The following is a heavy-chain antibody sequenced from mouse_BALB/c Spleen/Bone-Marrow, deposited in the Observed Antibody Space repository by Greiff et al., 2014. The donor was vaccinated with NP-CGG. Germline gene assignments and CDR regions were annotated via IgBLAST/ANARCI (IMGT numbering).Heavy chain of an antibody. CDR3: TRGRTWDFDY. J-gene: IGHJ2*01. CDR2: INPNNGGT. V-gene: IGHV1S81*02. Sequence: QVQLKDSGAELVKPGTSVKLSCKASGYIFTTYYMYWVKQRPGQGLEWIGEINPNNGGTNFKEKFKSKATLTVDKSSSTAYMQLSSLTSEDSAVYYCTRGRTWDFDYWGQGTTLTVSS. D-gene: IGHD4-1*01. CDR1: GYIFTTYY.